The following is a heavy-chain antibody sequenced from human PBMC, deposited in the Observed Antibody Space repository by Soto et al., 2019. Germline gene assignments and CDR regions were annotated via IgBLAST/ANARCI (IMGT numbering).Heavy chain of an antibody. CDR2: ISGSGGST. J-gene: IGHJ4*02. CDR1: GFTFSSYA. V-gene: IGHV3-23*01. Sequence: HPGGSLRLSCAASGFTFSSYAMSWVRQAPGKGLEWVSAISGSGGSTYYADSVKGRFTISRDNSKNTLYLQMNSLRAEDTAVYYCAKSWGSFKTHFDYWGQGTLVTVSS. D-gene: IGHD3-16*01. CDR3: AKSWGSFKTHFDY.